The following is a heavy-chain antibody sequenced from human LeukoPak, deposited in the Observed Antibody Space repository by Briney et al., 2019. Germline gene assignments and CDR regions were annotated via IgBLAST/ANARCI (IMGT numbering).Heavy chain of an antibody. CDR1: GFTFSSYW. CDR2: IKQDGSEK. J-gene: IGHJ5*02. D-gene: IGHD2-15*01. V-gene: IGHV3-7*01. Sequence: GGSLRSSCAASGFTFSSYWMSWVRQAPGKGLEWVANIKQDGSEKYYVDFVKGRFTISRDNAKDSLYLQMNSRRAEDTAVYYCAREGYCSSGSCYGNWFDPWGQGTLVTVSS. CDR3: AREGYCSSGSCYGNWFDP.